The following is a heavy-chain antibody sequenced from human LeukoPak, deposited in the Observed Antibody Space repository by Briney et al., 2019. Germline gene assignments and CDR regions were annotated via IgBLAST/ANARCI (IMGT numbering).Heavy chain of an antibody. Sequence: SGRSLRLSCAASGFTFSSYAMHWVRQAPGKGLEWVAVISYDGSNKYYADSVKGRFTISRDNSKNTLYLQMNSPRAEDTAVYYCARDVRFGELLYDWGQGTLVTVSS. CDR1: GFTFSSYA. J-gene: IGHJ4*02. CDR3: ARDVRFGELLYD. CDR2: ISYDGSNK. D-gene: IGHD3-10*01. V-gene: IGHV3-30*04.